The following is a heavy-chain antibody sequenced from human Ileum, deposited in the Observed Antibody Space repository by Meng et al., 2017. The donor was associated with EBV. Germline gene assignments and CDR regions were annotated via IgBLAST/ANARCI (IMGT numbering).Heavy chain of an antibody. CDR1: GGSFSSRKYY. J-gene: IGHJ4*02. CDR2: IYYSGTT. CDR3: ASRELAPFDY. Sequence: QRPLQGSGPGLVKPSETLSLTYSVSGGSFSSRKYYWGWIRQPPGKALEWIASIYYSGTTYYNPSLQSRVRISVDKSKNQVSLNMTSMTAADTAVYYCASRELAPFDYWGQGTLVTVSS. D-gene: IGHD1-26*01. V-gene: IGHV4-39*07.